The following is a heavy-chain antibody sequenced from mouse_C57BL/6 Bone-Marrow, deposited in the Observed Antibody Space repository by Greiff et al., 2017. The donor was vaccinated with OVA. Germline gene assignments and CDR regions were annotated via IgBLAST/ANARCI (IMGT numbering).Heavy chain of an antibody. Sequence: EVQVVESGGGLVKPGGSLKLSCAASGFTFSSYAMSWVRQTPEKRLEWVATISDGGSYTYYPDNVKGRFTISRDNAKNNLYLQMSHLKSEDTAMYYCARGPWDWYFDVWGTGTTVTVSS. CDR3: ARGPWDWYFDV. J-gene: IGHJ1*03. CDR2: ISDGGSYT. CDR1: GFTFSSYA. V-gene: IGHV5-4*01.